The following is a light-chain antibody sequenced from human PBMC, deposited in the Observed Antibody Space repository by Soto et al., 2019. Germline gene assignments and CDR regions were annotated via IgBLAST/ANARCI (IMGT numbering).Light chain of an antibody. CDR1: QSISSW. CDR3: QQYNSYPLT. CDR2: KAS. V-gene: IGKV1-5*03. Sequence: DIQMTQSPSTLSASVGDRVTITCRASQSISSWLAWYQQKPGKVPKLLIYKASDLEGGVPSRFSGSGSGTEFTLTISSLQPDDFATYYCQQYNSYPLTFGGGTKVEIK. J-gene: IGKJ4*01.